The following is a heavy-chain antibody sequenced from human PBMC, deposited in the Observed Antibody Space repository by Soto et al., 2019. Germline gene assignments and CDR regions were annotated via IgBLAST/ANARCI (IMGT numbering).Heavy chain of an antibody. Sequence: VVSLRLSWESSVFTFSNAFITLFLQAPGKGLEWVSGITGSGSTTYYAYSVKGRFTVSRDNSNNTLYLQMTSLRGYDTSVYYCAKAVVGATNRPLDYWGKGTLV. CDR2: ITGSGSTT. CDR1: VFTFSNAF. J-gene: IGHJ4*02. D-gene: IGHD1-26*01. V-gene: IGHV3-23*01. CDR3: AKAVVGATNRPLDY.